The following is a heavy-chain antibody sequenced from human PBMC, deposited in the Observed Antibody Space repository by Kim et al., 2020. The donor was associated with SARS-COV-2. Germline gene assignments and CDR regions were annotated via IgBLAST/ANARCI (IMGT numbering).Heavy chain of an antibody. D-gene: IGHD3-10*01. V-gene: IGHV1-24*01. CDR2: FDPEDGET. CDR3: ATIPARITMVRGVMYNWFDP. Sequence: ASVKVSCKVSGYTLTELSMHWVRQAPGKGLEWMGGFDPEDGETIYAQKFQGRVTMTEDTSTDTAYMELSSLRSEDTAVYYCATIPARITMVRGVMYNWFDPWGQGTLVTVSS. CDR1: GYTLTELS. J-gene: IGHJ5*02.